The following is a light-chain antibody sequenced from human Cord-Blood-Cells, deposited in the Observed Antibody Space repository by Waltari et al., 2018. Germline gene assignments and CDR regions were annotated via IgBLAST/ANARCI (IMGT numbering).Light chain of an antibody. CDR2: GAS. Sequence: EIVLTQSPGTLSLSPGERATLSCRASQSDSSSYLAWYQQKPGPAPRLLIYGASSSTTGIPDRFSGSGSETDFNLTISRLEPEDFAVYYCQQYGSSYTFGQGTKLEIK. CDR3: QQYGSSYT. CDR1: QSDSSSY. J-gene: IGKJ2*01. V-gene: IGKV3-20*01.